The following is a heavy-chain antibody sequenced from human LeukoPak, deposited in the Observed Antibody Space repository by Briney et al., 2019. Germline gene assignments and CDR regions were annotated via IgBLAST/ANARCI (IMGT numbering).Heavy chain of an antibody. CDR1: GYTFTRYD. V-gene: IGHV1-8*01. CDR3: ARVDVLRFLEWHYYFDY. CDR2: MNPKSCSI. D-gene: IGHD3-3*01. J-gene: IGHJ4*02. Sequence: APVKASCKPSGYTFTRYDIIGVRQAPGAGLEWRGWMNPKSCSIGYAQKFQGRVTMTRNTSISTAYMELSSLRSEDTAVYYCARVDVLRFLEWHYYFDYWGQGTLVSV.